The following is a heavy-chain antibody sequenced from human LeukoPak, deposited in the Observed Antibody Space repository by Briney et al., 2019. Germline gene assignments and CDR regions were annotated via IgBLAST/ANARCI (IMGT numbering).Heavy chain of an antibody. CDR2: IYYSGST. CDR3: ARSRDGYNQNTPLYY. V-gene: IGHV4-59*01. D-gene: IGHD5-24*01. CDR1: GGSISSYY. Sequence: PSETLSLTCAVSGGSISSYYWSWIRQPPGKGLEWIGHIYYSGSTNYNPSLKSRVTISVDTSKNQFSLKMSSVTAADTAVYYCARSRDGYNQNTPLYYWGQGTLVTVSS. J-gene: IGHJ4*02.